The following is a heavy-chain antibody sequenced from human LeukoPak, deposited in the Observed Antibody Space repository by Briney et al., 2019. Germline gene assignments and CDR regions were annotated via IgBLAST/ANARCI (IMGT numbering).Heavy chain of an antibody. CDR3: ARELISYGTYYYDSSGLNY. Sequence: SQTLSLTCTVSGGSISSGDYYWRWIRQPPGKGLEWPGYIYYSGSTYYNPSLKSRVTISVDTSKNQFSLKLSSVTAADTAVYYCARELISYGTYYYDSSGLNYWGQGTLVTVSS. V-gene: IGHV4-30-4*08. CDR1: GGSISSGDYY. D-gene: IGHD3-22*01. J-gene: IGHJ4*02. CDR2: IYYSGST.